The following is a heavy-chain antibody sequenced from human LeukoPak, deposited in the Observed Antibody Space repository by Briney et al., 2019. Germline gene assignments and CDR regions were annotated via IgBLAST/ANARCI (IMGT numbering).Heavy chain of an antibody. CDR1: GFTFDDYA. J-gene: IGHJ6*03. Sequence: GRSLRLSCAASGFTFDDYAMHWVRQAPGKGLEWVSGISWNRGSIGYADSVKGRFTISRDNAKNSLYLQMNSLRAEDMALYYCAKGAANYYYYYMDVWRKGTTVTVSS. CDR2: ISWNRGSI. V-gene: IGHV3-9*03. D-gene: IGHD6-13*01. CDR3: AKGAANYYYYYMDV.